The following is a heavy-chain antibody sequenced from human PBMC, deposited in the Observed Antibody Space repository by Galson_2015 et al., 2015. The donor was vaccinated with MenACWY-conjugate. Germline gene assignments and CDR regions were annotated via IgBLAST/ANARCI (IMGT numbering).Heavy chain of an antibody. D-gene: IGHD6-19*01. J-gene: IGHJ4*02. CDR3: ARPYSRIGVALDS. CDR1: GFTFSHYS. V-gene: IGHV3-21*01. Sequence: LRLSCAASGFTFSHYSLNWVRQAPGKGLEWVSAIGSTSSHIYYADSVKGRFTISRDNAKNSVTLQMNSLRAEDTAVYYCARPYSRIGVALDSWGQGTLVTVSS. CDR2: IGSTSSHI.